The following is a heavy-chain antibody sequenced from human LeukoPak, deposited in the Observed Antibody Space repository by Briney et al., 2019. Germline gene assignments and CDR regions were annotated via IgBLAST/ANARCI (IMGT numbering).Heavy chain of an antibody. CDR2: INHSGST. Sequence: SETLSLTCAVYGGSFSGYYWSWIRQPPGKGLEWIGEINHSGSTNYNPSLKSRVTISVDTSKNQFSLKLSSVPAADTAVYYCARGRSPIYSSGIRRLSDYWGQGTLVTVSS. CDR1: GGSFSGYY. V-gene: IGHV4-34*01. CDR3: ARGRSPIYSSGIRRLSDY. D-gene: IGHD3-22*01. J-gene: IGHJ4*02.